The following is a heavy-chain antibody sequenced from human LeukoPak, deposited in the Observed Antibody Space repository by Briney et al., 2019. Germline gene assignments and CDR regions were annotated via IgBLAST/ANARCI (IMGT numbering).Heavy chain of an antibody. CDR1: GFTVRSFG. V-gene: IGHV3-23*01. D-gene: IGHD3-3*01. J-gene: IGHJ5*02. Sequence: GGSLRLSCAVSGFTVRSFGMSWVRQAPGKGLEWVSSISGSGGSTYYADSVKGRFTISRDNSKNTLYLQMNSLRAEDTAVYYCAKVLYEGKTRWFDPWGQGTLVTVSS. CDR2: ISGSGGST. CDR3: AKVLYEGKTRWFDP.